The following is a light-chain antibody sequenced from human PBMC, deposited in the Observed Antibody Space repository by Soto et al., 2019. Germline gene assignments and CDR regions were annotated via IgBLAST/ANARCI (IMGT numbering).Light chain of an antibody. CDR1: SSDVGAYNY. J-gene: IGLJ2*01. V-gene: IGLV2-8*01. CDR2: EGT. Sequence: QSALTQPPSASGSPGQSVTISCTGTSSDVGAYNYVSWYQQHPGKAPKLMIYEGTKRPSGVSNRFSGSKSANTASPTISGLQPEDAADYYCCSYAGSDTMIFGGGTKVTVL. CDR3: CSYAGSDTMI.